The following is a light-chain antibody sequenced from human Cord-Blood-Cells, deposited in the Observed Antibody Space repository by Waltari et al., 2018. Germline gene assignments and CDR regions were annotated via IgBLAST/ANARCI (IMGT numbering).Light chain of an antibody. CDR1: QSISSY. CDR3: QQSYSTPWT. Sequence: QMSQPPSYPSASTGDRVTITCRASQSISSYLNWYQQKPGKAPKLLIYAASSLQSGVPSRFSGSGSGTDFTLTISSLQPEDFATYYCQQSYSTPWTFGQGTKVEIK. J-gene: IGKJ1*01. V-gene: IGKV1-39*01. CDR2: AAS.